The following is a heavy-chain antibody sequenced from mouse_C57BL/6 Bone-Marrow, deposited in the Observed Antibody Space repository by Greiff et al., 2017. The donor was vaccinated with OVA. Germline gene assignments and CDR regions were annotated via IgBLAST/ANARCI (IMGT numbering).Heavy chain of an antibody. CDR2: ISSGGSYT. J-gene: IGHJ3*01. CDR3: ARHRIYYYGFAY. V-gene: IGHV5-6*01. Sequence: EVMLVESGGDLVKPGGSLKLSCAASGFTFSSYGMSWVRQTPDKRLEWVATISSGGSYTYYPDSVKGRFTISRDNAKNTLYLQMSSLKSEDTAMYYCARHRIYYYGFAYWGQGTLVTVSA. CDR1: GFTFSSYG. D-gene: IGHD1-1*01.